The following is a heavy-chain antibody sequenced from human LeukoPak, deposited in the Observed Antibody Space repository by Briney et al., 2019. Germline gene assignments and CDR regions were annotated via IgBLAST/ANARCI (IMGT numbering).Heavy chain of an antibody. CDR1: GGSFSDYW. V-gene: IGHV4-34*01. J-gene: IGHJ4*02. CDR2: INHSGST. Sequence: PSETLSLTCAVYGGSFSDYWWTWIRQPPGKGLEWIGEINHSGSTNYNPSLKSRVTISVDTSKNQFSLKLSSVTAADTAVYYCARQAAAGFDYWGQGTLVTVSS. CDR3: ARQAAAGFDY. D-gene: IGHD6-13*01.